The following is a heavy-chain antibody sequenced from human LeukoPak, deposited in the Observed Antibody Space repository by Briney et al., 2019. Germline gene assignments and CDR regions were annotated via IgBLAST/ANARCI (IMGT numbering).Heavy chain of an antibody. J-gene: IGHJ4*02. Sequence: GGSLRLSCAASGFTFSTYWMHWVRQAPGKGLVWVSLINSDGSTTTYADSVKGRFTISRDNAKNTLYLQMNSLRAGDTAVYYCARDLMGSLDYWGQGTLVTVSS. D-gene: IGHD3-10*01. CDR3: ARDLMGSLDY. V-gene: IGHV3-74*01. CDR2: INSDGSTT. CDR1: GFTFSTYW.